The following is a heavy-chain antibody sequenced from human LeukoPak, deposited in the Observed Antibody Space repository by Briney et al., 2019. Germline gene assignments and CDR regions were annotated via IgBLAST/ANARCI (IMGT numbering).Heavy chain of an antibody. V-gene: IGHV3-21*01. J-gene: IGHJ6*02. CDR1: GFTFSESW. CDR2: ISSSSSYI. D-gene: IGHD2-15*01. Sequence: PGGSLRLSCAASGFTFSESWMTWVRQPPGKGLEWVSSISSSSSYIYYADSVKGRLTISRDNAKNSLYLQMNSLRAEDTAVYYCARDPTPRYCSGGSCYTHYGMDVWGQGTTVTVSS. CDR3: ARDPTPRYCSGGSCYTHYGMDV.